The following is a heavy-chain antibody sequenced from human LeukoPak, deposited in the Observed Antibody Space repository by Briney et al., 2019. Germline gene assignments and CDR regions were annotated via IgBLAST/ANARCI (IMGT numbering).Heavy chain of an antibody. D-gene: IGHD2-21*01. J-gene: IGHJ4*02. CDR3: ARDLYSQY. V-gene: IGHV3-7*01. CDR1: GFTFSAHW. Sequence: GGSLRLSCAASGFTFSAHWMSWVRQAPGKGLEWVSNIKEDGSEKYYVDSVTGPFTTSRDIAKNSLYLQMNSLRAEDTAVYYCARDLYSQYWGQGTLVTVSS. CDR2: IKEDGSEK.